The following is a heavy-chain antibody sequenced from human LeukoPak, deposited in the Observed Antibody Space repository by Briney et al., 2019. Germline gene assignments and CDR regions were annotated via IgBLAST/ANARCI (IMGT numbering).Heavy chain of an antibody. Sequence: PGRSLRLSCAASGFTFDDYAMHWVRQAPGKGLEWVSGISWNSGSIGYADSVKGRFTISRDNAKNSLYLQMNSLRAEDTALYYCAKSHPTIRGYYDILTGYFDYWGQGTLVTVSS. V-gene: IGHV3-9*01. CDR3: AKSHPTIRGYYDILTGYFDY. D-gene: IGHD3-9*01. J-gene: IGHJ4*02. CDR1: GFTFDDYA. CDR2: ISWNSGSI.